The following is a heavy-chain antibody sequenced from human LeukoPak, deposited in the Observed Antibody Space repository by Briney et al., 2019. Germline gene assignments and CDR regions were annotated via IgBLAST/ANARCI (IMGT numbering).Heavy chain of an antibody. V-gene: IGHV3-23*01. D-gene: IGHD2/OR15-2a*01. CDR3: AKGEDGFEYYYYIDG. J-gene: IGHJ6*03. Sequence: GGTLRLSCEASGFTFNNYVMNWVRQAPGKGLEWVSSIIPSGVRTNYAESVKGRFTISRDNSKNTVELQMNTLRAEVTAVYYCAKGEDGFEYYYYIDGWGKGTTVTVSS. CDR2: IIPSGVRT. CDR1: GFTFNNYV.